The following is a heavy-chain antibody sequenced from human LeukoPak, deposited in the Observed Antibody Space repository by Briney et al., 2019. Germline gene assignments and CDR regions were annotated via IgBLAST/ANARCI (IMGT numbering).Heavy chain of an antibody. D-gene: IGHD4-17*01. CDR3: ARDAGDYGYDY. Sequence: GASVKVSCKASGYIFPSYGISWVRQAPGQGLEWMGWISAYNGNTNYAQNRQGRVTMTTDTSTSTAYMELRSLRSDDTAMYYCARDAGDYGYDYWGQGTLVIVSS. CDR2: ISAYNGNT. V-gene: IGHV1-18*01. J-gene: IGHJ4*02. CDR1: GYIFPSYG.